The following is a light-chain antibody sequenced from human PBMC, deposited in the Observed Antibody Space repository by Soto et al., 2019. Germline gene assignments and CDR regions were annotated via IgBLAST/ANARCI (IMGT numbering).Light chain of an antibody. CDR3: QSYDSSLNGV. CDR1: SSNIGAGYD. V-gene: IGLV1-40*01. Sequence: QSVLTQPPSVSGAPGQRVTISCTGSSSNIGAGYDVHWYQQLPGTAPTLLIYGANNRPSGVPERFSGSKSGTSASLAITGLQAEDEADYYCQSYDSSLNGVFGGGTKLTVL. J-gene: IGLJ2*01. CDR2: GAN.